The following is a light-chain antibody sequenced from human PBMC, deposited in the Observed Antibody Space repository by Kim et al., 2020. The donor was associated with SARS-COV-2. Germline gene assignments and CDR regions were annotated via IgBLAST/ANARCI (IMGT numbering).Light chain of an antibody. CDR1: NIGSKS. CDR3: RVWDSSSDHPV. CDR2: YDS. V-gene: IGLV3-21*04. Sequence: APGKTARITCGGNNIGSKSVHWYQQMPGQAPVLVIYYDSDRPSGIPERFSGSNSGNTATLTISRVEAGDEADYYCRVWDSSSDHPVFGGGTQLTVL. J-gene: IGLJ3*02.